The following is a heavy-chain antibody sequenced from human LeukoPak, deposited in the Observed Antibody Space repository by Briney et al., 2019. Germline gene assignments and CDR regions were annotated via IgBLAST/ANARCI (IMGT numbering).Heavy chain of an antibody. Sequence: ASVKVSCKASGYTFTGYYMHWVRQAPGQGLEWMAWINPNSGGTNYAQKFQGRVTMTRDTSISTAYMELSRLRSDDTAVYYCARRDLVAAAGSDYWGQGTLVTVSS. CDR1: GYTFTGYY. D-gene: IGHD6-13*01. CDR3: ARRDLVAAAGSDY. J-gene: IGHJ4*02. CDR2: INPNSGGT. V-gene: IGHV1-2*02.